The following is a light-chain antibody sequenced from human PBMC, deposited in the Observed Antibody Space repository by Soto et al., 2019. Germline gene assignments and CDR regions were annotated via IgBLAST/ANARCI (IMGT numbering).Light chain of an antibody. CDR2: GAS. V-gene: IGKV3-15*01. Sequence: ETLMTQSPSTLSVSPGGSATLSCRASQSISDTLAWYRQKPGQAPRLLIHGASTRATGFPARFSGSGSGTDFTLTISSLQSEEFEVYYCQQYNNWPWTFGQGTKVDIK. J-gene: IGKJ1*01. CDR3: QQYNNWPWT. CDR1: QSISDT.